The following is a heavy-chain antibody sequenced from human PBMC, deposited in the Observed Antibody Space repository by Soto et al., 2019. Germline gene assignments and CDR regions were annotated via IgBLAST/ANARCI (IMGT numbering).Heavy chain of an antibody. Sequence: ASVKVSCKASGYTFTNSDINWVRQAPGQGLEWMGWMNPDSGHAAYAQKFQGRVTLTTRTSTSTVYMEMRSLGSEDTAVYYCARRHNCSVGICYYGLDNWGPGTLVTVSS. V-gene: IGHV1-8*01. J-gene: IGHJ4*01. D-gene: IGHD2-15*01. CDR2: MNPDSGHA. CDR1: GYTFTNSD. CDR3: ARRHNCSVGICYYGLDN.